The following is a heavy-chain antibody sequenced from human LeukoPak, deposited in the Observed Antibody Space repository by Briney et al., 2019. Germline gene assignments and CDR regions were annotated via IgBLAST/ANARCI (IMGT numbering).Heavy chain of an antibody. Sequence: GGSLRLSCAASGFTFSSYAMHWVRQAPGKGLEWVAVVSYDGSNKYYADSVKGRFTISRDNSKNTLYLQMNSLRAEDTAVYYCARGSLWLQLDYWGQGTLVTVSS. CDR2: VSYDGSNK. CDR3: ARGSLWLQLDY. CDR1: GFTFSSYA. V-gene: IGHV3-30-3*01. J-gene: IGHJ4*02. D-gene: IGHD5-24*01.